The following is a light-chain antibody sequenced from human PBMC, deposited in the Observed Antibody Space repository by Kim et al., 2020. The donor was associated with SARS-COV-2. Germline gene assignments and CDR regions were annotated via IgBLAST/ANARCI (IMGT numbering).Light chain of an antibody. Sequence: GERGTSSCTGGSANIGAGDEVHWYQQLAGTAPKLLTYGNSNRPSGVPDRFSGSKSGPSASLAITGLQAEDEADYYCQSYDSSLSVVFGGGTQLTVL. CDR1: SANIGAGDE. CDR3: QSYDSSLSVV. V-gene: IGLV1-40*01. J-gene: IGLJ2*01. CDR2: GNS.